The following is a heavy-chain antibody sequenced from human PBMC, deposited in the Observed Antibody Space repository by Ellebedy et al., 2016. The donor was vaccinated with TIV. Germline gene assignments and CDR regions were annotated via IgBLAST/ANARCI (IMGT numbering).Heavy chain of an antibody. CDR3: ARHETVGGYDY. V-gene: IGHV1-2*02. Sequence: ASVKVSXXASGYTFTGYYMHWVRQAPGQGLEWMGWINPNSGGTNYAQKFQGRVTMTRDTSISTAYMELSRLRSDDTAMYYCARHETVGGYDYWGQGTLVTVSS. D-gene: IGHD1-26*01. CDR1: GYTFTGYY. J-gene: IGHJ4*02. CDR2: INPNSGGT.